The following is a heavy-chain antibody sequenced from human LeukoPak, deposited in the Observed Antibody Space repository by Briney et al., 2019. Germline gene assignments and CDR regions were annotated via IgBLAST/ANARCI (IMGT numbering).Heavy chain of an antibody. J-gene: IGHJ4*02. Sequence: GGSLRLSCAASGFTFSSYSMNWVRQAPGKGLEWVSSISSSSSYIYYADSVKGRFTISRDNAKNSLYLQMNSLRAEDTAVYYCARGLDILTGPPGDWGQGTLVTVSS. CDR3: ARGLDILTGPPGD. CDR1: GFTFSSYS. V-gene: IGHV3-21*01. D-gene: IGHD3-9*01. CDR2: ISSSSSYI.